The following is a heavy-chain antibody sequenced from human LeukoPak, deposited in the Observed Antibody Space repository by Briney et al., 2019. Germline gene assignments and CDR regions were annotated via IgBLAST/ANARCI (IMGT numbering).Heavy chain of an antibody. Sequence: GGSLRLSCAASGFTVSSNYMSWVRQAPGKGLEWVSVIYSGGSTYYADSVKGRFTISRDNSKNTLYLQMNSLRAGDTAVYYCARYPPLGDAFDYWGQGTLVIVSS. J-gene: IGHJ4*02. CDR2: IYSGGST. D-gene: IGHD4-17*01. CDR1: GFTVSSNY. V-gene: IGHV3-53*01. CDR3: ARYPPLGDAFDY.